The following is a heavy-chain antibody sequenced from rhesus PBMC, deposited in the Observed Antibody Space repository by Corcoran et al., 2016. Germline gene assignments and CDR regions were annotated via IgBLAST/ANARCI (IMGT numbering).Heavy chain of an antibody. D-gene: IGHD6S26*01. CDR1: GGSISDSYR. CDR3: ARGSSDWSVDY. Sequence: QVQLQESGPGVVKPSETLSLTCAVAGGSISDSYRWSWSRQPPGKGLEWIGYIYGSSTSTNYNPSLKSRVTISKDTSKNQFSLKLSSVTAADTAVYYCARGSSDWSVDYWGQGVLVTVSS. V-gene: IGHV4S10*01. CDR2: IYGSSTST. J-gene: IGHJ4*01.